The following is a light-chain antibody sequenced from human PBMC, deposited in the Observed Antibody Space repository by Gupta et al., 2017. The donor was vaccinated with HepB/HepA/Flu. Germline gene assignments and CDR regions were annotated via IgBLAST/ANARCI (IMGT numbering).Light chain of an antibody. CDR2: AAS. V-gene: IGKV1-39*01. Sequence: DIQMTHSPSSLSASIGDRVTITCRSSQHIVNFLNWYQQKPGKAPKILIYAASSLQGGVPSRFSGSGSGTDFTLTISRLQAEDFATYFCQQSDSTPFTFGHGTKVEIK. CDR3: QQSDSTPFT. J-gene: IGKJ3*01. CDR1: QHIVNF.